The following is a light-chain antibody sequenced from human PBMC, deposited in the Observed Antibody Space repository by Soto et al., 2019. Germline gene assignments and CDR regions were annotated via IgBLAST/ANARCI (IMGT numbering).Light chain of an antibody. CDR1: QSVGNN. J-gene: IGKJ4*01. Sequence: EIVVTQSPATLSVSPGERATLSCRASQSVGNNFAWYQQKPGQAPRLLIFATSTRATGVPARFSGSGSGTEFTRTISSLQSEDVAVYYCQQYGDWPLTFGGGAKVEIE. CDR3: QQYGDWPLT. CDR2: ATS. V-gene: IGKV3-15*01.